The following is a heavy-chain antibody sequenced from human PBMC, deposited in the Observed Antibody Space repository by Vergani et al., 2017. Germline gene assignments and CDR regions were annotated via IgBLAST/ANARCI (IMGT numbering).Heavy chain of an antibody. CDR2: IWYDGSNK. Sequence: QVQLVESGGGVVQPGRSLRLSCAASGFTFNNYAIHWVRQAPGKGLEWVAVIWYDGSNKYYADSVKGRFTISRDNSKNTLYLQMNSLRAEDTAVYYCAREMDCGGDCYSLDPWGQGTLVTVSS. CDR3: AREMDCGGDCYSLDP. J-gene: IGHJ5*02. V-gene: IGHV3-33*08. CDR1: GFTFNNYA. D-gene: IGHD2-21*01.